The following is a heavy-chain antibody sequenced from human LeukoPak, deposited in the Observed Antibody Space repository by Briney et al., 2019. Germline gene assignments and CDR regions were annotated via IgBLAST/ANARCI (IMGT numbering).Heavy chain of an antibody. CDR1: GGSISYFY. CDR3: ARELVGATNYYYYYMDV. J-gene: IGHJ6*03. CDR2: IYTSGST. V-gene: IGHV4-4*07. Sequence: SETLSLTCTVSGGSISYFYWSWIRQPAGKGLEWIGRIYTSGSTNYNPSLKGRVTISVDTSKNQFSLKLSSVTAADTAVYYCARELVGATNYYYYYMDVWGKGTTVTTSS. D-gene: IGHD1-26*01.